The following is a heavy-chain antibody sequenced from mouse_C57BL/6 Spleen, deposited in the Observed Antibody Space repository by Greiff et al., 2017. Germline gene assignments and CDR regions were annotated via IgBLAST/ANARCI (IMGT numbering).Heavy chain of an antibody. J-gene: IGHJ3*01. D-gene: IGHD2-4*01. Sequence: QVQLQQPGAELVKPGASVKMSCKASGYTFTSYWITWVKQRPGQGLEWIGDIYPGSGSTNYNEKFKSKATLTVDTSSSTAYMQLSSLTSEDSAVYYCAREGTYDYDGIFAYWGQGTLVTVSA. V-gene: IGHV1-55*01. CDR3: AREGTYDYDGIFAY. CDR2: IYPGSGST. CDR1: GYTFTSYW.